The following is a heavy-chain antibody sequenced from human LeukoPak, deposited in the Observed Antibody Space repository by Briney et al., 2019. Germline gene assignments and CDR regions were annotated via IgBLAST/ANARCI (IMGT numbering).Heavy chain of an antibody. D-gene: IGHD2-15*01. V-gene: IGHV3-9*01. J-gene: IGHJ4*02. Sequence: GGSLRLSCAASGFTFSSYSMNWVRQAPGKGLEWVSGISWNSGSIGYADSVKGRFTISRDNAKNSLYLQMNSLRAEDTALYYCAKGRYCSGGSCYSIDYFDYWGQGTLVTVSS. CDR2: ISWNSGSI. CDR1: GFTFSSYS. CDR3: AKGRYCSGGSCYSIDYFDY.